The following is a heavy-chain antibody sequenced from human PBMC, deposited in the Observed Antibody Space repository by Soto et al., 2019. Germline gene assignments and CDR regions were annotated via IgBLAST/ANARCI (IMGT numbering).Heavy chain of an antibody. CDR2: IYYSGRP. J-gene: IGHJ6*03. CDR3: ARRGGIAAAGNYYYYYMDV. V-gene: IGHV4-39*01. Sequence: SETLSLTCXVSGGXXXSXXXXXXXIRQPPGKGLEXXXXIYYSGRPYHNPSLKSRVTISVDTSKNQFSLKLSSVTAADTAVYYCARRGGIAAAGNYYYYYMDVWGKGTTVTVSS. CDR1: GGXXXSXXXX. D-gene: IGHD6-13*01.